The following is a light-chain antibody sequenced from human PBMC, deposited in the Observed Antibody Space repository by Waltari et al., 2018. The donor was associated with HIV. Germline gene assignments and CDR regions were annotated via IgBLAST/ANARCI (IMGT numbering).Light chain of an antibody. CDR1: KSNIGPGSD. CDR3: QSYDNSLSNVV. J-gene: IGLJ2*01. V-gene: IGLV1-40*01. CDR2: DNR. Sequence: QSVLTHPPSVSGDPGQSVHISCNGCKSNIGPGSDPHWYHQLPGSAHKLLMFDNRKRPSGVPDRFSGSKSGTSASLVITGLQAADEAVYYCQSYDNSLSNVVFGGGTKLIVL.